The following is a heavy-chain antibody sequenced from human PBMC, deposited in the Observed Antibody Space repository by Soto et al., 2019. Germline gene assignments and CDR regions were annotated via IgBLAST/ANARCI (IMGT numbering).Heavy chain of an antibody. D-gene: IGHD3-22*01. CDR3: ARWTYYYDSSGYYRAFDI. Sequence: ATLSLTCTVSGGSISGYYLSWTRQPAGKGMELIGRIYTSGSTNYNPSLKSRVTMSVDTSKNQFSLKLSSVTAADTAVYYCARWTYYYDSSGYYRAFDIWGQGTMV. CDR1: GGSISGYY. CDR2: IYTSGST. J-gene: IGHJ3*02. V-gene: IGHV4-4*07.